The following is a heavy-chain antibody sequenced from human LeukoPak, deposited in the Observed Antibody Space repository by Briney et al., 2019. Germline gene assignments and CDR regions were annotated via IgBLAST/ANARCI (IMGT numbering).Heavy chain of an antibody. J-gene: IGHJ4*02. V-gene: IGHV4-34*01. CDR1: GGSFSGYY. CDR2: INHSGST. CDR3: ARLARVCSGGSCYWLFDY. Sequence: SETLSLTCAVYGGSFSGYYWSWIRQPPGKGLEWIGEINHSGSTNYNPSLKSRLTISVDTSKNQFSLKLNSVTAADTAIYYCARLARVCSGGSCYWLFDYWGQGTLVTVSS. D-gene: IGHD2-15*01.